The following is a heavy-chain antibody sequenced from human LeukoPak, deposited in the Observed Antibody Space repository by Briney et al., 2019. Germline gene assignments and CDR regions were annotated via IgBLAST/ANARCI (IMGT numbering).Heavy chain of an antibody. CDR1: RYTFTIYY. CDR2: INPSGGST. Sequence: ASVKVSSKASRYTFTIYYMHSVRQAPGQGLERMGLINPSGGSTSYAQKFQGRVTMTRDMSTSTVYMELSSLRSEDAAVYYCVMARGYYYYMDVWGKGTTVTVSS. J-gene: IGHJ6*03. V-gene: IGHV1-46*03. D-gene: IGHD3-10*01. CDR3: VMARGYYYYMDV.